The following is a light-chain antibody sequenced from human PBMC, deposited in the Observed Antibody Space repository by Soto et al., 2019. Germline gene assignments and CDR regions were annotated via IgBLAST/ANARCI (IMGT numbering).Light chain of an antibody. V-gene: IGKV3-15*01. CDR3: QQYYNWPQT. CDR1: QSVATN. Sequence: EIVMTQSPATLSVSPGERATLSCRASQSVATNLAWVHQKPGQAPRLLIYSASIRATNIPARFSGSGSGTEFTLIISSLQSEDFAVYYCQQYYNWPQTFGQGTKVEIK. CDR2: SAS. J-gene: IGKJ1*01.